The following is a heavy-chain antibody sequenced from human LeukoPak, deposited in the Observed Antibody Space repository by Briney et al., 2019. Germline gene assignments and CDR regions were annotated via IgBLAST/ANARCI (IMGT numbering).Heavy chain of an antibody. Sequence: GRSLRLSCAASGFIFSTYTIHWVRQAPGKGLEWVSSISHDGTYKHYADSVKGRFTISRDNSKKTLYLQMNSLRPEDRAVYYCARDGRGYQIDFWSQGTLVTVSS. CDR1: GFIFSTYT. CDR3: ARDGRGYQIDF. J-gene: IGHJ4*02. CDR2: ISHDGTYK. V-gene: IGHV3-30*04. D-gene: IGHD3-22*01.